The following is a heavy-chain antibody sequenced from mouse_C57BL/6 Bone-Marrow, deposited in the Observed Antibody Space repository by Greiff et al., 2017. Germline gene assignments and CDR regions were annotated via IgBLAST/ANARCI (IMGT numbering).Heavy chain of an antibody. CDR3: ARDGYYLAY. CDR1: GYTFTSYW. CDR2: IDPSDSYT. D-gene: IGHD2-3*01. J-gene: IGHJ3*01. Sequence: VKLQQPGAELVMPGASVKLSCKASGYTFTSYWMHWVKQRPGQGLEWIGEIDPSDSYTNYNQKFKGKSTLTVDKSSSTAYMQLSSLTSEDSAVYYCARDGYYLAYWGQGTLVTVSA. V-gene: IGHV1-69*01.